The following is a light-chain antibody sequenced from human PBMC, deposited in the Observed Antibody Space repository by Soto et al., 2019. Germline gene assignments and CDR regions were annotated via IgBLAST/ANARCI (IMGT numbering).Light chain of an antibody. J-gene: IGKJ1*01. Sequence: DIQMTQSPSSLSASVGDRVTITCRASQGIGNDLGWFQQKPGKAPKLLIYAASSLQGGVPSRFSGSGSGTDFTLTISSLQPEDFATYYCQQSYSTPPTFGQGTKVDIK. CDR1: QGIGND. CDR3: QQSYSTPPT. CDR2: AAS. V-gene: IGKV1-39*01.